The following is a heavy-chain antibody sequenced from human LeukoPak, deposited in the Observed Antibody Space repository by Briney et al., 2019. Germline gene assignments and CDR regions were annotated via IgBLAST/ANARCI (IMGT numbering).Heavy chain of an antibody. J-gene: IGHJ5*02. D-gene: IGHD5-24*01. CDR1: GGSISTYF. CDR2: IYYSGST. V-gene: IGHV4-59*12. Sequence: SETLSLTCTVSGGSISTYFWSWIRQPPGKGLEWIGYIYYSGSTYYNPSFKSRITMSVDTSKNHFSLELTSVTAADTAVYYCARARDGYDYFDPWGQGTLVTVSS. CDR3: ARARDGYDYFDP.